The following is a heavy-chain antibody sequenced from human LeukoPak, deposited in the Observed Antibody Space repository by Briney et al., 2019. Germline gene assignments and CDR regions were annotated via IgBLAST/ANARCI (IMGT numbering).Heavy chain of an antibody. V-gene: IGHV3-48*03. CDR2: ISSSGSTI. Sequence: PGGSLRLSCAASGFTFSSYEMNWVRQAPGKGLEWVSYISSSGSTIYYADSVKGRFTISRDNSKNTLYLQMSSLRAEDTAVYYCVKDTSYSSGWLIDWFDPWGQGTLVTVSS. D-gene: IGHD6-19*01. CDR3: VKDTSYSSGWLIDWFDP. J-gene: IGHJ5*02. CDR1: GFTFSSYE.